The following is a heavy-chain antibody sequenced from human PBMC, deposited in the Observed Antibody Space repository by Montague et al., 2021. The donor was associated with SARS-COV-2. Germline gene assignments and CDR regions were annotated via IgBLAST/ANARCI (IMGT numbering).Heavy chain of an antibody. V-gene: IGHV4-4*02. CDR2: ISHSGGT. Sequence: SETLSLTCAVSGGSISSGTWWTWVRQPPGKGLEWIGEISHSGGTNYNPSLKSRATISVDKSKNQFSLNLNSVTAADTAVYYCAKDGEALAWGTFDIWGQGTMVTVSS. D-gene: IGHD3-10*01. CDR1: GGSISSGTW. CDR3: AKDGEALAWGTFDI. J-gene: IGHJ3*02.